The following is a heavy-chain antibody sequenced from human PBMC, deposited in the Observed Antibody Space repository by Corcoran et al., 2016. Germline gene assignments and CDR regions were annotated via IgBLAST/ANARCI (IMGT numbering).Heavy chain of an antibody. V-gene: IGHV1-46*01. D-gene: IGHD2-8*01. CDR2: INPSGGST. Sequence: QVQLVQSGAEVKKPGASVKVSCKASGYTFTTYYMHWVRQAPGQGLEWMGIINPSGGSTSYAQKFQGRVTMTRDTSTSTVYMELSSLRSEDTAVFYCARDLGGTNYYYYGRDVWGQGTTVTVSS. CDR3: ARDLGGTNYYYYGRDV. J-gene: IGHJ6*02. CDR1: GYTFTTYY.